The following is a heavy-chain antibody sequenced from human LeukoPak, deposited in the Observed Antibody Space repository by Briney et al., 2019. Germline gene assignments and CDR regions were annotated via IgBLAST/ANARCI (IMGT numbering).Heavy chain of an antibody. CDR1: RFTFSTYA. V-gene: IGHV3-23*01. CDR3: AKSQRNDQQVVQRIDY. D-gene: IGHD2-2*01. CDR2: ISGSGDTT. Sequence: GGSLRLSCTASRFTFSTYAMSWVRQAPGKRLEWVSSISGSGDTTYYTGSVKGWLTMSRDNSKNALYLQMSSLRAEDTAVYYCAKSQRNDQQVVQRIDYWGQGTLVTVSS. J-gene: IGHJ4*02.